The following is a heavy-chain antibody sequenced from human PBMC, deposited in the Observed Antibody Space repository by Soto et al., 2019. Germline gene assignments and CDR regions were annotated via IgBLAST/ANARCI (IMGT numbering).Heavy chain of an antibody. J-gene: IGHJ6*02. D-gene: IGHD3-3*01. Sequence: ASVKVSCKASGYTFTSYGISWVRQAPGQGLEWMGWISAYNGNTNYAQKLQGRVTMTTDTSTSTAYMELRSLRSDDTAVYYCAREINWHPRRNYDFWSGYYWHYYYGMDVWGQGTTVTVSS. CDR2: ISAYNGNT. CDR3: AREINWHPRRNYDFWSGYYWHYYYGMDV. CDR1: GYTFTSYG. V-gene: IGHV1-18*01.